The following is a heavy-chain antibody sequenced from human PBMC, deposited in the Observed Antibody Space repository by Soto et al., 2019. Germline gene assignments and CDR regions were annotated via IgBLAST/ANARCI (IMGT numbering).Heavy chain of an antibody. CDR1: GFTFDDYA. J-gene: IGHJ4*02. D-gene: IGHD1-26*01. Sequence: GGSLRLSCAASGFTFDDYAMHWVRQAPGKGLEWVSGISWNSGSIGYADSVKGRFTISRDNAKNSLYLQMNSLRAEDTALYYCASSIVGATDYWGQGTLVTVSS. CDR3: ASSIVGATDY. CDR2: ISWNSGSI. V-gene: IGHV3-9*01.